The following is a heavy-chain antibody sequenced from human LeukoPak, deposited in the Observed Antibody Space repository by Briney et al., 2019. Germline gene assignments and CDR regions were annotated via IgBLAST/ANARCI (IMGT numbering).Heavy chain of an antibody. V-gene: IGHV3-53*01. CDR3: AREPDSLDP. Sequence: GGSLRLSCAASGFTFSSYWMSWVCQAPGKGLEWVSVIYSGDATYYADSVKGRFTISRDKSKNTLYLQMNNLRVDDTAVYYCAREPDSLDPWGQGTLVTVSS. CDR1: GFTFSSYW. CDR2: IYSGDAT. J-gene: IGHJ5*02.